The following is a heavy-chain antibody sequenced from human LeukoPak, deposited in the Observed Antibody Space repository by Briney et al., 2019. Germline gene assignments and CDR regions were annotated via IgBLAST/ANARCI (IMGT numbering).Heavy chain of an antibody. J-gene: IGHJ4*02. V-gene: IGHV1-3*01. CDR1: GYTFTSYA. D-gene: IGHD3-9*01. CDR3: ARDLSGYYDY. Sequence: ASVKVSCKASGYTFTSYAMHWVRQAPGQRLEWMGWTNAGNGNTKYSQKFQGRVTITRDTSASTAYMELSSLRSEDTAVYYCARDLSGYYDYWGQGTLVTVSS. CDR2: TNAGNGNT.